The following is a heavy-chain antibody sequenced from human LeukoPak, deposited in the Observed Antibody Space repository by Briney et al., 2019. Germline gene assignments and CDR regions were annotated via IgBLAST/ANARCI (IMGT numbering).Heavy chain of an antibody. D-gene: IGHD3-10*01. CDR2: ISWNSGNI. CDR1: GFIFDDYA. CDR3: AKGLGYYYGSGSLFIDY. V-gene: IGHV3-9*03. Sequence: PGGSLRLSCAASGFIFDDYAMHWVRQTPGKGLEWVSSISWNSGNIGYADSVKGRFTISRDNAKNSLYLQMNSLRADDMALYYRAKGLGYYYGSGSLFIDYWGQGTLVTVSS. J-gene: IGHJ4*02.